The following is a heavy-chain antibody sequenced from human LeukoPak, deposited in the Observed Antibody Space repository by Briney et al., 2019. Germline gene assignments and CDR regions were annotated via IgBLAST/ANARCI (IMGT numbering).Heavy chain of an antibody. CDR3: APDLRGSGWSVDY. J-gene: IGHJ4*02. D-gene: IGHD6-13*01. Sequence: PGGSLRLSCAASGFTFSNYAMSWVRQAPGKGLEWVSVISDSGGSAWYADSVKGRFTISRDNSKNTLSLQMDSLRAEDSAVYYCAPDLRGSGWSVDYWGQGTLVTVSS. CDR1: GFTFSNYA. CDR2: ISDSGGSA. V-gene: IGHV3-23*01.